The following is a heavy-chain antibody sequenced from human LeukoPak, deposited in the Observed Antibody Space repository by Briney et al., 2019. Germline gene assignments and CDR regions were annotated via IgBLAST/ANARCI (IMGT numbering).Heavy chain of an antibody. J-gene: IGHJ4*02. D-gene: IGHD1-1*01. V-gene: IGHV3-7*01. CDR3: ARSQDWNHDY. CDR2: IRDDGSDK. Sequence: GGSLRLSCAASGFTFSRYWMSWVRQAPGKGLEWVANIRDDGSDKYYVDSVKGRFTISRDNAKNSLYLQMNSLRAEDTAVYYCARSQDWNHDYWGQGTLVTVSA. CDR1: GFTFSRYW.